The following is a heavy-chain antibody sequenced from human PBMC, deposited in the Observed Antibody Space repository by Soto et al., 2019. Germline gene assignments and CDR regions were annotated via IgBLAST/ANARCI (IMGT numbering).Heavy chain of an antibody. CDR3: PRVPAY. D-gene: IGHD2-2*01. Sequence: PSETLSLTCAVSGGSISSGGYSWSWIRQPPGKGLEWIGYMYHSGSTYYNPSLKSRVTISIDRSKNQFSLKLSSVTAADTAVYYCPRVPAYWGQGILVPVSS. V-gene: IGHV4-30-2*01. CDR2: MYHSGST. CDR1: GGSISSGGYS. J-gene: IGHJ4*02.